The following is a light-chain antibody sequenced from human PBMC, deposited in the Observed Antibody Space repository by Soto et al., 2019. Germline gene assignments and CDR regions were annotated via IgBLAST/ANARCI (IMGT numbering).Light chain of an antibody. CDR3: LQDYNYPWT. Sequence: AIPLTQSPSSLSASVGDRVTITCRASTAIRTDLSWYQQKPGKVPKVLIYAATSLHSGVPSRFSGSGSGTDFTLTISSLQPEDFATYYCLQDYNYPWTFGQGTKVEIK. J-gene: IGKJ1*01. CDR1: TAIRTD. CDR2: AAT. V-gene: IGKV1-6*01.